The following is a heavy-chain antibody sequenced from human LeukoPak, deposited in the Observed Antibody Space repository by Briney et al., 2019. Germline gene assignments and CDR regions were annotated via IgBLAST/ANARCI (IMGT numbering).Heavy chain of an antibody. CDR2: IKQDGSEK. CDR1: GFTFSSYW. V-gene: IGHV3-7*01. D-gene: IGHD5-24*01. J-gene: IGHJ5*02. CDR3: ARVNKDGYHEVPNWFDP. Sequence: QPGGSLRLPCAASGFTFSSYWMSWVRQAPGKGLEWVANIKQDGSEKYYVDSVKGRFTISRDNAKNSLYLQMNSLRAEDTAVYYCARVNKDGYHEVPNWFDPWGQGTLVTVSS.